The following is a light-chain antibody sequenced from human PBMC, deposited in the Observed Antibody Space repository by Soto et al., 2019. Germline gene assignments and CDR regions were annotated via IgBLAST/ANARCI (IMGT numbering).Light chain of an antibody. CDR1: QYISNY. CDR2: TAS. J-gene: IGKJ2*01. V-gene: IGKV1-39*01. Sequence: DIKMTQSPSSLSASVGDRVTITCRASQYISNYLNWYQQKSGTAPKLLIHTASTLQSGVPSRFSGRGSGPDFTLPSSRVQPDDFAIYFCQQSYSTPPTFGQWTTLEIK. CDR3: QQSYSTPPT.